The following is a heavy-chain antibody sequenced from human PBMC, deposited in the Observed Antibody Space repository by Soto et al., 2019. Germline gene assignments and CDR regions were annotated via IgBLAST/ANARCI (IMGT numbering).Heavy chain of an antibody. CDR3: ARESGYGTFDY. CDR1: GFTFSSYW. V-gene: IGHV3-74*01. J-gene: IGHJ4*02. D-gene: IGHD5-12*01. CDR2: INSDGSST. Sequence: GALRLSCAASGFTFSSYWMHWVRQAPGKGLVWVSRINSDGSSTSYADSVKGRFTISRDNAKNTLYLQMNSLRAEDTAVYYCARESGYGTFDYWGQGTLVTVSS.